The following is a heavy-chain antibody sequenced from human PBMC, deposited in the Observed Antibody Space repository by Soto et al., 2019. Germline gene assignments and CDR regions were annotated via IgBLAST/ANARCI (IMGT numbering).Heavy chain of an antibody. CDR1: GFTFSSYS. Sequence: GGSLRLSCAASGFTFSSYSMNWVRQAPGKGLEWVSSISSSSSYIYYADPVKGRFTLSRDNAKNSLYLQMNSLRAEDTAVYYCARGSTVDMITFGGPESYYFDYWGQGTLVTVSS. CDR3: ARGSTVDMITFGGPESYYFDY. J-gene: IGHJ4*02. D-gene: IGHD3-16*01. CDR2: ISSSSSYI. V-gene: IGHV3-21*01.